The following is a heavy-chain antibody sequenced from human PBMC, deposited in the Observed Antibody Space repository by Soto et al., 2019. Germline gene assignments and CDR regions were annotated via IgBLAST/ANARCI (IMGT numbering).Heavy chain of an antibody. V-gene: IGHV3-30*18. J-gene: IGHJ4*02. Sequence: QVQLVESGGGVVQPGGSLRLSCQASGFNFDNYGMHWVRQATGKGLEWVAVITYDGSNKYYADSVKGRFTISRDNSKKTLSLHLNTLKPEDTAVYHCAKDRVGGTFYTPLGFWGQGTLVTVSS. CDR1: GFNFDNYG. D-gene: IGHD1-7*01. CDR3: AKDRVGGTFYTPLGF. CDR2: ITYDGSNK.